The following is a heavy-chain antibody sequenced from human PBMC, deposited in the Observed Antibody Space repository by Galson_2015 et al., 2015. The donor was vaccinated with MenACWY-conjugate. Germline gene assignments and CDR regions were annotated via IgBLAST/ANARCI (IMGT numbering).Heavy chain of an antibody. CDR1: GYTFTSYA. CDR2: INTNTGNP. CDR3: AILLIGETHGMDV. J-gene: IGHJ6*02. D-gene: IGHD3-10*01. Sequence: SVKVSCKASGYTFTSYAMNWVRQAPGQGLGWMGWINTNTGNPTYAQGFTGRFVFSLDTSVSTAYLQISSLKAEDTAVYYCAILLIGETHGMDVWGQGTTVTVSS. V-gene: IGHV7-4-1*02.